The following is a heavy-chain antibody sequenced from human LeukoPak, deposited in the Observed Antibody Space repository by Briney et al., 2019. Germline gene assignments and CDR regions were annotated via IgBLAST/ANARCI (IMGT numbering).Heavy chain of an antibody. V-gene: IGHV3-21*01. CDR2: ISSSSYI. D-gene: IGHD6-13*01. CDR1: GFTFSSYS. J-gene: IGHJ4*02. Sequence: PGGSLRLSCAASGFTFSSYSMNWVRQAPGKGLEWVSSISSSSYIYYADSVKGRFTISRDNAKNSLYLQTNSLRAEDTAVYYCARAAPENRIAAAFDYWGQGTLVTVSS. CDR3: ARAAPENRIAAAFDY.